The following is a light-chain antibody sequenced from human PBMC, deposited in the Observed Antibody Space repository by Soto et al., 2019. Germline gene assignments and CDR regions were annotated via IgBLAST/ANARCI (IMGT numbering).Light chain of an antibody. CDR3: CSYAGSYTLI. Sequence: QSALNQPRSVSGSPGQSVTISCTGTSSDVGGYDYVSWYQQHPGKAPELMLYDVSKRPSGVPDRFSGSKSGNTASLTISGLQAEDEADYYCCSYAGSYTLILGGGTKLTVL. CDR2: DVS. V-gene: IGLV2-11*01. J-gene: IGLJ2*01. CDR1: SSDVGGYDY.